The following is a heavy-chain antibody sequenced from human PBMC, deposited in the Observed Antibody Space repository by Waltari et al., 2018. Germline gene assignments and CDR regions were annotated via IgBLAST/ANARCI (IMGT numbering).Heavy chain of an antibody. CDR1: GFTFSSYA. V-gene: IGHV3-23*01. CDR2: ISDSGYST. Sequence: EVQVLQSGGGLVQPGGSLRLSCAASGFTFSSYAMSWVRQAPGKGREWVSGISDSGYSTYYTASVKGRLTISRDNSKNTLYLQMDRLRAEDTALYYCAKGFLGVGGFDYWGQGTLVTVSS. D-gene: IGHD3-16*01. J-gene: IGHJ4*02. CDR3: AKGFLGVGGFDY.